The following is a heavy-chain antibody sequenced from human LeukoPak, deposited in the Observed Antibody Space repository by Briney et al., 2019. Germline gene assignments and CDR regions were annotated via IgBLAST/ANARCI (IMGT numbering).Heavy chain of an antibody. CDR2: VIPILGTS. J-gene: IGHJ6*02. V-gene: IGHV1-69*04. Sequence: SVKVSCKASGGTFSSYAISWVRQAPGQGLEWMGRVIPILGTSKYAQRFQGRVTITADTSTDTAYMELSSLGSEDTALYYCAREQTGSRLYYYYYGMDVWGQGTTVTVSS. CDR1: GGTFSSYA. D-gene: IGHD1-1*01. CDR3: AREQTGSRLYYYYYGMDV.